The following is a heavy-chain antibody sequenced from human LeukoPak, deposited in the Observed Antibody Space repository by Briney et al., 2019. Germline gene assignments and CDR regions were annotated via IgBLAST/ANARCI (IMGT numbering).Heavy chain of an antibody. D-gene: IGHD3-22*01. CDR3: ASHYYDSSGYYYDQKYFQH. J-gene: IGHJ1*01. V-gene: IGHV1-2*06. CDR2: INPSSGGT. Sequence: GASVKVSCKASGYTFTGYYMHWVRQAPGQGLEWMGRINPSSGGTNYAQKFQGRVTMTRDTSISTAYMELSRLRSDDTAVYYCASHYYDSSGYYYDQKYFQHWGQGTLVTVSS. CDR1: GYTFTGYY.